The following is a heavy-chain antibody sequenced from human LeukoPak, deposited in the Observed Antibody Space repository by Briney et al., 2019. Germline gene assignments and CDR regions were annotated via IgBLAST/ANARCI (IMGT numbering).Heavy chain of an antibody. CDR3: ARSYSSSWYSPFDI. CDR2: IYTSGGT. CDR1: GGSISSGNYY. D-gene: IGHD6-13*01. Sequence: SETLSLTCTVSGGSISSGNYYWSWIRQPAGKGLEWIGRIYTSGGTNCNPSLESRVTILIDTPRNQFSLRLSSVTAADTAVYYCARSYSSSWYSPFDIWGHGTMVTVSS. V-gene: IGHV4-61*02. J-gene: IGHJ3*02.